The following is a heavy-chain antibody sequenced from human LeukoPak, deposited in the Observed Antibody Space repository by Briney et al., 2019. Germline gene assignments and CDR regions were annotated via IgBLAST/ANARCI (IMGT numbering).Heavy chain of an antibody. V-gene: IGHV1-18*01. D-gene: IGHD5-18*01. CDR1: GYTFTSCG. J-gene: IGHJ6*03. Sequence: ASVNVSCKASGYTFTSCGISGAPQAPGQGLEERRGISAYNGNTNYAQKLQGRVTMTTDTSTSTAYMELRSLRSDDTAVYYCARAFGYSYGRNANYYYYMDVWGKGTTVTVSS. CDR2: ISAYNGNT. CDR3: ARAFGYSYGRNANYYYYMDV.